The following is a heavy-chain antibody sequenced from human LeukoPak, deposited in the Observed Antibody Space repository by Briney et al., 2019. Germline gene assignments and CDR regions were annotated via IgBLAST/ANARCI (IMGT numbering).Heavy chain of an antibody. D-gene: IGHD4-17*01. V-gene: IGHV3-53*01. Sequence: PGGSLRLSCAASAFSVTNNYMTWVRRAPGKGLEWVSIIYTGGSTYYADSVKGRFTISRDKSKNTVYLQMNSLSAEDTAIYYCARDEGYGVVYGMDVWGQGTTVTVSS. CDR3: ARDEGYGVVYGMDV. CDR2: IYTGGST. CDR1: AFSVTNNY. J-gene: IGHJ6*02.